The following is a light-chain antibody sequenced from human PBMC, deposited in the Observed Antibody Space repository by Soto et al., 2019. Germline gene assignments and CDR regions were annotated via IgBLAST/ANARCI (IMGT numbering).Light chain of an antibody. J-gene: IGLJ7*01. CDR1: SGHSNYA. CDR3: QTWGTGSAIVV. CDR2: VNSGGSH. Sequence: QLVLTQSPSASASLGASVKLTCTLSSGHSNYAIAWHQQQPEKGPRYLMKVNSGGSHIKGDGIPDRFSGSSSGAERYLFISSLQVEDGADYYCQTWGTGSAIVVFGGGTQLTVL. V-gene: IGLV4-69*01.